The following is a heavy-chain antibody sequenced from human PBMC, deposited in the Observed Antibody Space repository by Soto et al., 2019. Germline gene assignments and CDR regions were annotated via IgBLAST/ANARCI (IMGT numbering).Heavy chain of an antibody. Sequence: PSETLSLTCTVSGGSISSSSYYWGWIRQPPGKGLEWIGSIYYSGSTYYNPSLKSRVTISVDTSKNQFSLKLSSVTAADTAVYYCARQVWVVVPVAKTGYYYMDVWGKGTTVTVSS. V-gene: IGHV4-39*01. CDR3: ARQVWVVVPVAKTGYYYMDV. D-gene: IGHD2-2*01. J-gene: IGHJ6*03. CDR2: IYYSGST. CDR1: GGSISSSSYY.